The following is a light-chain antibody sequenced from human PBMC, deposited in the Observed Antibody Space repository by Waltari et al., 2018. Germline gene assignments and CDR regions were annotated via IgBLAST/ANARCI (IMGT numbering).Light chain of an antibody. V-gene: IGLV2-11*01. Sequence: QSALPQPRPVSGSPGQSVTISCTGTSSDVGDYNYFSCYQQHPDKAPKLMIYDVTKRPSGVPDRFSGSKSGNTASLTISGLQAEDEADYYCCSYAGRYTFDVVFGGGTKLTVL. CDR3: CSYAGRYTFDVV. J-gene: IGLJ2*01. CDR2: DVT. CDR1: SSDVGDYNY.